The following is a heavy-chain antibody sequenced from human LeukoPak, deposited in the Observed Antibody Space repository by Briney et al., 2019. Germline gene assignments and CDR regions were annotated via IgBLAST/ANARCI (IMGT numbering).Heavy chain of an antibody. Sequence: PSETLSLTCAVYGGSFGGYYWSWIRQPPGKGLEWIGSIYHSGSTYYNPSLKSRVTISVDTSKNQFSLKLSSVTAADTAVYYCARGVARSSKFHFSYYFDYWGQGTLVTVPS. V-gene: IGHV4-34*01. CDR3: ARGVARSSKFHFSYYFDY. CDR2: IYHSGST. D-gene: IGHD6-6*01. J-gene: IGHJ4*02. CDR1: GGSFGGYY.